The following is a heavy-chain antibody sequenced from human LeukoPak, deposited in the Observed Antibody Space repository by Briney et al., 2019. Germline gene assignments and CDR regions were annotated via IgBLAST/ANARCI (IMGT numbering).Heavy chain of an antibody. Sequence: GGSLRLSCAASGFTFSIYAMSWVRQAPGKGLEWVSVIRDSGDNRYYADAVKGRFTISRDNSKKTLHLQMNSLRAEDTAVYYCAKHGYNSGVYDAFDIWGQGTRVTVSS. J-gene: IGHJ3*02. CDR3: AKHGYNSGVYDAFDI. D-gene: IGHD6-19*01. CDR2: IRDSGDNR. V-gene: IGHV3-23*01. CDR1: GFTFSIYA.